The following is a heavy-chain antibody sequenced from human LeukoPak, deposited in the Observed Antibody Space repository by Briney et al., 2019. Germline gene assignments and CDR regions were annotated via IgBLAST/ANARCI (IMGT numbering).Heavy chain of an antibody. Sequence: SETLSLTCTVSGGSISSGAYFWNWIRQPPGKGLEWIGEINHSGSTNYNPSLKSRVTISVDTSKNQFSLKLSSVTAADTAVYYCARGPLWFGELSVWGQGTLVTVSS. V-gene: IGHV4-39*07. CDR3: ARGPLWFGELSV. CDR2: INHSGST. D-gene: IGHD3-10*01. CDR1: GGSISSGAYF. J-gene: IGHJ4*02.